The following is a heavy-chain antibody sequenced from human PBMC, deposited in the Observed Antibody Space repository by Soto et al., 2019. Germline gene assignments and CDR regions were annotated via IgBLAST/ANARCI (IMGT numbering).Heavy chain of an antibody. V-gene: IGHV3-30-3*01. CDR1: GFTFSSYA. Sequence: GGSLRLSCAASGFTFSSYAMHWVRQAPGKGLEWVAVISYDGSNKYYADSVKGRFTISRDNSKNTLYLQMNSLRAEDTAVYYCARGSPYYDILTGSVWGQGTLVTVSS. D-gene: IGHD3-9*01. J-gene: IGHJ4*02. CDR3: ARGSPYYDILTGSV. CDR2: ISYDGSNK.